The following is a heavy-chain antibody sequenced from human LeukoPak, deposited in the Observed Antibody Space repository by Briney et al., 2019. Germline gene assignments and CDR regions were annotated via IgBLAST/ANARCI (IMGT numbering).Heavy chain of an antibody. J-gene: IGHJ5*02. CDR1: GGSFSGYY. CDR3: ARGYRAVVAAYNWFDP. CDR2: INRSGST. D-gene: IGHD2-15*01. Sequence: PSETLSLTCAGYGGSFSGYYWSWIRQPPGKGLGWIGEINRSGSTNYKPSLRSRVTISVDTSKNQFSLKLSSVTAADTAVYYCARGYRAVVAAYNWFDPWGQGTLVTVSS. V-gene: IGHV4-34*01.